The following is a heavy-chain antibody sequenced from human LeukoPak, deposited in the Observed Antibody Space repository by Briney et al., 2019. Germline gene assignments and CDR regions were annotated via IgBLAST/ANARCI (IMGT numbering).Heavy chain of an antibody. Sequence: KPGESLKISCKGSGYSFTSYWIGWVRQMPGKGLEWMGIIYPHDSDMRYSPAFQGQVTISADKTINTAYLQWSSLKASDTAMYYCARTYGDKELDYWGQGTLVTVSS. D-gene: IGHD4-17*01. V-gene: IGHV5-51*01. CDR1: GYSFTSYW. CDR2: IYPHDSDM. CDR3: ARTYGDKELDY. J-gene: IGHJ4*02.